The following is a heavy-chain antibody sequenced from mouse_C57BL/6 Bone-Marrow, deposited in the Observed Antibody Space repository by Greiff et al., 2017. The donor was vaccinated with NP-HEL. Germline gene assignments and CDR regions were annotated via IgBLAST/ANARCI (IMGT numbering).Heavy chain of an antibody. J-gene: IGHJ2*01. CDR3: ARAYDYLYYFDY. D-gene: IGHD2-4*01. CDR2: INYDGSST. Sequence: EVMLVESEGGLVQPGSSMKLSCTASGFTFSDYYMAWVRQVPEKGLEWVANINYDGSSTYYLDSLKSRFIISRDNAKNILYLQMSSLKSEDTATYYCARAYDYLYYFDYWGQGTTLTVSS. V-gene: IGHV5-16*01. CDR1: GFTFSDYY.